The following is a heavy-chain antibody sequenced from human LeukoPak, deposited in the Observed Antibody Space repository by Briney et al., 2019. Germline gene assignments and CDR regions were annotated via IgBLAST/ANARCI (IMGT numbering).Heavy chain of an antibody. CDR1: GGSISSSSYY. CDR2: VYYSGST. J-gene: IGHJ6*02. V-gene: IGHV4-39*01. Sequence: SETLSLTCTVSGGSISSSSYYWGWIRQPPGKGLEWIGSVYYSGSTYYNPSLKSRVTISVDTSKNQFSLKLSSVTAADTGVYYCARQIETLAEYSGTYGMDVWGQGTTVTVSS. D-gene: IGHD6-6*01. CDR3: ARQIETLAEYSGTYGMDV.